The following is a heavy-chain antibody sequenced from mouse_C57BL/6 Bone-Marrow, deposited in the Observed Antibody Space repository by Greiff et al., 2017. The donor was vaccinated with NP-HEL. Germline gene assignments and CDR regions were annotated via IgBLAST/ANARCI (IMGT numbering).Heavy chain of an antibody. D-gene: IGHD1-1*01. V-gene: IGHV1-19*01. CDR3: ARSHYGSSSWYFDV. J-gene: IGHJ1*03. CDR1: GYTFTDYY. Sequence: VHVKQSGPVLVKPGASVKMSCKASGYTFTDYYMNWVKQSHGKSLEWIGVINPYNGGTSYNQKFKGKATLTVDKSSSTAYMELNSLTSEDSAVYYCARSHYGSSSWYFDVWGTGTTVTVSS. CDR2: INPYNGGT.